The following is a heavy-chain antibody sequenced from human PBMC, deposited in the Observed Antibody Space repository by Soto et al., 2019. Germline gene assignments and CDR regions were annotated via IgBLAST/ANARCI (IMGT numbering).Heavy chain of an antibody. V-gene: IGHV4-31*02. CDR2: IYYSGST. Sequence: GKGLEWIGYIYYSGSTYYHPSLKSRVTISVDTSKNQFSLKLSSVTAADTAVYYCSFSPGAVDGTFSAAFDISGQRTIVSV. J-gene: IGHJ3*02. D-gene: IGHD6-19*01. CDR3: SFSPGAVDGTFSAAFDI.